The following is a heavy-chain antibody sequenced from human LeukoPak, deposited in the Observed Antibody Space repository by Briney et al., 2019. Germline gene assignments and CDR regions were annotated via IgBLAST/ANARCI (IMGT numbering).Heavy chain of an antibody. D-gene: IGHD5-18*01. V-gene: IGHV4-38-2*02. J-gene: IGHJ5*02. CDR1: GYSISSGYY. Sequence: SETLSLTCTVSGYSISSGYYWGWIRQPPGKGLEWIGSIYHSGSTYYNPSLKSRVTISVDTSKNQFSLKLSSVTAADTAVYYCARDERGGRGYSYGYNNWFDPWGQGTLVTVSS. CDR2: IYHSGST. CDR3: ARDERGGRGYSYGYNNWFDP.